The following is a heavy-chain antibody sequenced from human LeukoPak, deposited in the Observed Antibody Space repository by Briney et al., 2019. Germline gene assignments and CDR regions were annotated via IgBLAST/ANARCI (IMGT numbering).Heavy chain of an antibody. Sequence: PGGSLRLSCAASGFTFSSYAMHWVRQAPGKGLEWVAVISYDGSNKYYADSVKGRFTISRDNSKNTLYLQMNSLRAEDTAVYYCARGEYSGYDSSIDIWGQGTMVTVSS. CDR1: GFTFSSYA. J-gene: IGHJ3*02. V-gene: IGHV3-30*04. CDR3: ARGEYSGYDSSIDI. D-gene: IGHD5-12*01. CDR2: ISYDGSNK.